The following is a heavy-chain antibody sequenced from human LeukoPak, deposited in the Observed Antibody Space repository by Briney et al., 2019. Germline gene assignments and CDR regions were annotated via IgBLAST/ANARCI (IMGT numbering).Heavy chain of an antibody. J-gene: IGHJ5*02. CDR3: ARDIRGSRWFEP. CDR2: MNPNTGNT. V-gene: IGHV1-8*01. CDR1: GYTFTSLD. Sequence: ASVKVSCKASGYTFTSLDVNWVRQATGQGLEWIGWMNPNTGNTGYAQRFQGRVTMTRDTSINTAYMELSSLTSEDTAVYYCARDIRGSRWFEPWGQGTLVTVSS.